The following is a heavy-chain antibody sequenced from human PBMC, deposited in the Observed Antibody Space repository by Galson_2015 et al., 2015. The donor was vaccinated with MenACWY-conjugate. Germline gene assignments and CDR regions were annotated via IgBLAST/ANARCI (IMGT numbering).Heavy chain of an antibody. V-gene: IGHV4-59*12. CDR3: ARDDPIWGAFDI. CDR1: FFSLLLSS. J-gene: IGHJ3*02. CDR2: IYYSGST. Sequence: LSLPFPFSFFSLLLSSFLFLLPSPGKGLEWIGYIYYSGSTYYNPSLKSRVTISVDRSKNQFSLKLSSVTAADTAVYYCARDDPIWGAFDIWGQGTMVTVSS. D-gene: IGHD3-16*01.